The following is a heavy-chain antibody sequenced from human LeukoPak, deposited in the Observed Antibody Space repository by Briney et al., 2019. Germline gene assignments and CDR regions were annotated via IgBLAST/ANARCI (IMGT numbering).Heavy chain of an antibody. CDR1: GGSISSRIYY. Sequence: PSETLSLTCTVSGGSISSRIYYWGWVRQPPGKGLEWIGSISYTGNTYYNPSLKSRVTISVDTSKNQFSLKLSSVTAADTAVYYCARESPKNCGGDCFDYWGQGTLVTVSS. V-gene: IGHV4-39*07. CDR2: ISYTGNT. CDR3: ARESPKNCGGDCFDY. J-gene: IGHJ4*02. D-gene: IGHD2-21*01.